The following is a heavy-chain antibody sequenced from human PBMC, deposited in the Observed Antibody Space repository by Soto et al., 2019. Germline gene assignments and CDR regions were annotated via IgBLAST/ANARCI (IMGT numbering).Heavy chain of an antibody. V-gene: IGHV1-2*04. J-gene: IGHJ6*02. D-gene: IGHD3-16*02. CDR3: ARDGMITCGGVIAPYGMDV. Sequence: QVQLVQSGAEVKKPGASVKVSCKASGYTFTGYYMHWVRQAPGQVLAWMGWINPNSGGTNYAQKFQGWVTMTRDTSISTAYMELSRLRSDDTAVYYCARDGMITCGGVIAPYGMDVWGQGTTVTVSS. CDR2: INPNSGGT. CDR1: GYTFTGYY.